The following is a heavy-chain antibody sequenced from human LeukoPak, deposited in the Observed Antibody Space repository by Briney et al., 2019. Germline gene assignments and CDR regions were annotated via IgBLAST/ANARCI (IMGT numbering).Heavy chain of an antibody. Sequence: ASVKVSCKASGGTFSSYAISWVRQAPGQGLEWMGGIIPIFGTANYAQKFQGRVTITADESTSTAYMELSSLRSEDTAVYYCARGRSYYDSSGYPEIDYWGQGTLVTVSS. J-gene: IGHJ4*02. CDR2: IIPIFGTA. CDR3: ARGRSYYDSSGYPEIDY. D-gene: IGHD3-22*01. CDR1: GGTFSSYA. V-gene: IGHV1-69*13.